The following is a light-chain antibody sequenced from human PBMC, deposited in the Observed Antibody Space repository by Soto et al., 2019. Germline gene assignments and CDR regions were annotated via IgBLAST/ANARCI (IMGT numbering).Light chain of an antibody. V-gene: IGLV2-14*01. CDR2: EVN. CDR1: STDVGSYKF. Sequence: QSALTQPASVSGSPGQSITTSCTGTSTDVGSYKFVSWYQRHPGKAPKLILYEVNSRPSGVSSRFSGPKSGNTASLTISGLRSDDEADYYCSSYTSNTAPYIFGTGTKVTVL. CDR3: SSYTSNTAPYI. J-gene: IGLJ1*01.